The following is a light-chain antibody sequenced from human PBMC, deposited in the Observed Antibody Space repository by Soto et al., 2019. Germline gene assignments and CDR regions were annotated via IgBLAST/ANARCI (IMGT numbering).Light chain of an antibody. J-gene: IGKJ5*01. CDR1: QGISSY. Sequence: IQLTQSPSSLSASVGDRVTITCRASQGISSYLAWYQQKPGKAPKLLIYGASTLEGGVPFRFSGSGSGTDFTLTISSLQPEDFSTYYCQQLNTYPITFGQGTRLEIK. V-gene: IGKV1-9*01. CDR3: QQLNTYPIT. CDR2: GAS.